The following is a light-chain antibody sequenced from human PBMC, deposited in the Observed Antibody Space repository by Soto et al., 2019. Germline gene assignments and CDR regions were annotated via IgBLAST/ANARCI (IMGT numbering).Light chain of an antibody. CDR1: SSDVGSYNR. V-gene: IGLV2-18*01. J-gene: IGLJ1*01. CDR3: SLYTSSSTYV. CDR2: EVS. Sequence: QSVLTQPPSVSGSPGQSVTISCTGTSSDVGSYNRVSWYQQPPSTAPKVMIYEVSNRPSGVPDRFSGSKSGNTASLTISGLQAEDEADYYCSLYTSSSTYVFGTGTKVTVL.